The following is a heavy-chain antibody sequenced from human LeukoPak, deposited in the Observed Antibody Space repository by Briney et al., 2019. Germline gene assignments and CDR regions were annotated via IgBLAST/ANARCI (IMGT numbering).Heavy chain of an antibody. CDR2: IFYREST. D-gene: IGHD5-18*01. J-gene: IGHJ4*02. V-gene: IGHV4-39*07. CDR3: ARLRVRGYGFGPWEGPTWLDY. CDR1: GGSISTIIYY. Sequence: SETLSLTCTVSGGSISTIIYYWGWIRQPPGKGLEWIGSIFYRESTYNNPSLKRRVTISVDTSKHQFSLKLRSVTAADTTVYYCARLRVRGYGFGPWEGPTWLDYWGQGTLVTVSS.